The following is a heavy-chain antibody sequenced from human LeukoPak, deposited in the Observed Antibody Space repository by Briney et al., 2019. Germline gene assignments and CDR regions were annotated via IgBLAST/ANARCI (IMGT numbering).Heavy chain of an antibody. V-gene: IGHV1-18*01. D-gene: IGHD3-22*01. J-gene: IGHJ4*02. Sequence: ASVKVSCKASGYTFTSYGISWVRQAPGQGLEWMGWISAYNGNTNYAQKLQGRVTMTTDTSTSTAYMELSRLRSDDTAVYYCARGTYYDSSAYSGVRLFDYWGQGTLVTVSS. CDR1: GYTFTSYG. CDR2: ISAYNGNT. CDR3: ARGTYYDSSAYSGVRLFDY.